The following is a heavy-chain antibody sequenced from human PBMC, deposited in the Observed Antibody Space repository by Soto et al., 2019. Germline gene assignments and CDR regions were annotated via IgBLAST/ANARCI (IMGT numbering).Heavy chain of an antibody. J-gene: IGHJ3*02. CDR1: GFTFSSYS. CDR3: ARDWVAVAGTGAFDI. Sequence: AGGSLRLSCAASGFTFSSYSMNWVRQASGKGLEWVSSISSSSSYIYYADSVKGRFTISRDNAKNSLYLQMNSLRAEDTAVYYCARDWVAVAGTGAFDIWGQGTTVPV. CDR2: ISSSSSYI. D-gene: IGHD6-19*01. V-gene: IGHV3-21*01.